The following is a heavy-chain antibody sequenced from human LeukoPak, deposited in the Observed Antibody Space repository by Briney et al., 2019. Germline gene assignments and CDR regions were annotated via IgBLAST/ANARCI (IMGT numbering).Heavy chain of an antibody. J-gene: IGHJ6*03. V-gene: IGHV1-69*13. CDR3: ARGYCSGGSCWDYYYYYMDV. D-gene: IGHD2-15*01. CDR1: GGTFSSYA. CDR2: IIPIFGTA. Sequence: ASVKVSCKASGGTFSSYAISWVRQAPGQGLEWMVGIIPIFGTANYAQKFQGRVTITADESTSTAYMELSSLRSEDTAVYYCARGYCSGGSCWDYYYYYMDVWGKGTTVTVSS.